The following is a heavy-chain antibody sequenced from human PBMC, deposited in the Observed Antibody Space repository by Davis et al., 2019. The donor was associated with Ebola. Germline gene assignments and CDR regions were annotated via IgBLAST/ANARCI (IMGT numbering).Heavy chain of an antibody. D-gene: IGHD3-16*01. CDR2: IWFDGSKQ. J-gene: IGHJ4*02. V-gene: IGHV3-33*06. CDR1: GFTFSSFG. Sequence: PGGSLRLSCAASGFTFSSFGMHWVRQAPAKGLEWISVIWFDGSKQYYADSVKGRFTISRDNSKNTLYLEMNSLRADDTALYYCAKARDYPWYFDYWGQGTLVTVSS. CDR3: AKARDYPWYFDY.